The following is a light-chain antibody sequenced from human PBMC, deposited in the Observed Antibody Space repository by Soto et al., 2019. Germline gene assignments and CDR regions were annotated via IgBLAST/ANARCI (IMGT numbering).Light chain of an antibody. Sequence: QSALTQPASVSGSPGQSITISCTGTSSDVGSHNLVSWYQQHPDSAPKLMIYEGSKRPSGVSNRFSGSKSGNTASLTISGLQAEDEADYFCCSYAGSSTYIFGSGTKLTVL. CDR1: SSDVGSHNL. CDR3: CSYAGSSTYI. CDR2: EGS. V-gene: IGLV2-23*01. J-gene: IGLJ1*01.